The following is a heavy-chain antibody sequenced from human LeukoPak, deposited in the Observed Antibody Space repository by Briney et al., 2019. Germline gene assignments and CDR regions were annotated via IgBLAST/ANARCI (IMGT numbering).Heavy chain of an antibody. V-gene: IGHV5-51*01. D-gene: IGHD3-22*01. Sequence: GESLKISCKGSGYTITTYWIGWVRQMPGKGLEWMGIIYPGDSDTRYSPSFQGQVTISADKSISTAYLQWSSLKASDTAMYYCARPRDFTTSYDAFDIWGQGTMVTVSS. CDR3: ARPRDFTTSYDAFDI. CDR2: IYPGDSDT. CDR1: GYTITTYW. J-gene: IGHJ3*02.